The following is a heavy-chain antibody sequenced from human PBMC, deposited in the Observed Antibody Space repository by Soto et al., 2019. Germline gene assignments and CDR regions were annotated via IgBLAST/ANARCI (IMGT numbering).Heavy chain of an antibody. D-gene: IGHD1-26*01. Sequence: SETLSLTCTVSGDSLTGSYSSWIPQPPGKTLEWIGYIYHSGTTTYNPSLKSRVSISVDASKNQFSLRLTSVIAADTAVYYCARDMPYAAGSLAGCDYWGQGILVTVAS. CDR1: GDSLTGSY. V-gene: IGHV4-59*01. CDR3: ARDMPYAAGSLAGCDY. J-gene: IGHJ4*02. CDR2: IYHSGTT.